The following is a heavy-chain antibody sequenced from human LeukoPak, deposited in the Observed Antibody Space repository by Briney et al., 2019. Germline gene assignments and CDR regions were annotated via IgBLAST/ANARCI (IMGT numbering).Heavy chain of an antibody. V-gene: IGHV4-61*09. CDR3: ARVLGGEDY. CDR1: GGSISSGSYY. Sequence: SETLSLTCSVSGGSISSGSYYWSWIRQPAGKGLEWIGHIYSSGSTNYNPSLKSRVTISVDRSKNQFSLKLSSVTAADTAVYYCARVLGGEDYWGQGTLVTVSS. CDR2: IYSSGST. J-gene: IGHJ4*02. D-gene: IGHD3-16*01.